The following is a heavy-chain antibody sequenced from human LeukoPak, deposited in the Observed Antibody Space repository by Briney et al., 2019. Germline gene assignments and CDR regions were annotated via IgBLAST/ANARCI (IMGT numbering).Heavy chain of an antibody. CDR2: INSDGSNT. D-gene: IGHD6-13*01. V-gene: IGHV3-74*01. J-gene: IGHJ4*02. Sequence: GGSLRLSCAASGFTFSSYVMSWVRQAPGKGLVWVSRINSDGSNTNYADSVKGRFTISRDNAKNTLYLQMNSLRAEDTAVYYCARDREQEPTYDYWGRGTLVTVSS. CDR1: GFTFSSYV. CDR3: ARDREQEPTYDY.